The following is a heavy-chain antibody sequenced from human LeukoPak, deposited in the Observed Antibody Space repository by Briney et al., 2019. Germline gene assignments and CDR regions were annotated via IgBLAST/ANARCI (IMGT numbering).Heavy chain of an antibody. CDR3: AKFGPAMVTKYFDY. D-gene: IGHD5-18*01. CDR2: IYYSGST. Sequence: PSETLSLTCTVSGDSISSSSYYWGWIRQPPGKGLEWIGSIYYSGSTYYNPSLKSRVTISVDTSKNQFSLKLSSVTAADTAVYYCAKFGPAMVTKYFDYWGQGTLVTVSS. CDR1: GDSISSSSYY. J-gene: IGHJ4*02. V-gene: IGHV4-39*07.